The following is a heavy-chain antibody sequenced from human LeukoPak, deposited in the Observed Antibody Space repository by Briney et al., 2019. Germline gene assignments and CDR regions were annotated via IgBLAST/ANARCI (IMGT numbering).Heavy chain of an antibody. J-gene: IGHJ4*02. CDR2: IIPIFGTA. CDR1: GGTFSTYA. Sequence: SVKVSCKASGGTFSTYAISWVRQAPGQGLEWMGGIIPIFGTANYAQKFQGRVTITADESTSTAYMELSSLRSEDTAVYYCARAAYSSSYAAGYWGQGTLVTVSS. CDR3: ARAAYSSSYAAGY. D-gene: IGHD6-6*01. V-gene: IGHV1-69*01.